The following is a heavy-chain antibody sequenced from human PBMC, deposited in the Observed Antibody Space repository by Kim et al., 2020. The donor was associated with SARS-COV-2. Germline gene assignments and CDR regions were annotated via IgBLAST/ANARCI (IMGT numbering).Heavy chain of an antibody. V-gene: IGHV3-7*01. Sequence: DSVKGRFTISRDNAKNTLYLQMNSLRAEDTAVYYCAREGAGIVGAHAFDIWGQGTMVTVSS. J-gene: IGHJ3*02. CDR3: AREGAGIVGAHAFDI. D-gene: IGHD1-26*01.